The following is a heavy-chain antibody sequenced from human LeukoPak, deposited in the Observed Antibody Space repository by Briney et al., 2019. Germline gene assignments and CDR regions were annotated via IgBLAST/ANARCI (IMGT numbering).Heavy chain of an antibody. V-gene: IGHV4-34*01. J-gene: IGHJ6*03. CDR3: ARRPPSHYYYYYYMDV. Sequence: PSETLSLTCAVYGGSFSGYYWSWIRQPPGKGLEWIGEINHSGSTNYNPSLKSRVTISVDTSKNQFSLKLSSVTAADTAVYYCARRPPSHYYYYYYMDVWGKGTTVTVSS. CDR2: INHSGST. CDR1: GGSFSGYY.